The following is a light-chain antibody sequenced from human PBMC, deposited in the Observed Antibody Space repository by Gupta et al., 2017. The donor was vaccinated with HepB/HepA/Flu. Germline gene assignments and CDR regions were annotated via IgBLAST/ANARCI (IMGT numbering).Light chain of an antibody. CDR1: QSLLHSNGYNY. J-gene: IGKJ5*01. V-gene: IGKV2-28*01. CDR2: LGS. CDR3: MQALQTIT. Sequence: IVMFQSPPSLPVTPGEPASISCRSSQSLLHSNGYNYLDWYLQKPGQSPQLLIYLGSNRASGVPDRFSGSGSGTDFTLKISRVEAEDVGTYYCMQALQTITFGQGTRLEIK.